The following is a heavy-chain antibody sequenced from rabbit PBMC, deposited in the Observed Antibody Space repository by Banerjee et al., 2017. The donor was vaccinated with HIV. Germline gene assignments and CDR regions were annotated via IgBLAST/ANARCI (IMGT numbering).Heavy chain of an antibody. CDR3: AKGTVVAGLNL. D-gene: IGHD4-1*01. CDR1: GFSFSNKYV. J-gene: IGHJ4*01. Sequence: QEQLEESGGDLVKPEGSLTITCTASGFSFSNKYVMCWVRQAPGKGLEWIGCINSGDSATTWYASWVNGRFTTSKTSSTTVTLQMTSLTAADTATYFCAKGTVVAGLNLWGPGTLVTVS. CDR2: INSGDSATT. V-gene: IGHV1S45*01.